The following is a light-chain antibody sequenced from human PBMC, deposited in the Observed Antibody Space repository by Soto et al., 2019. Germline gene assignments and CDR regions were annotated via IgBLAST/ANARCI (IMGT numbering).Light chain of an antibody. V-gene: IGLV2-8*01. Sequence: QSVLTQPPSASVSPGQSVTISCTGTSSDVGGYNYVSWYQQHPGKAPKLMIYEVSKRPSGVPDRFSGSKSGNTASLTVSGLQDEDEADYYCSSYAGSNNFVFGTGTKVTVL. J-gene: IGLJ1*01. CDR1: SSDVGGYNY. CDR3: SSYAGSNNFV. CDR2: EVS.